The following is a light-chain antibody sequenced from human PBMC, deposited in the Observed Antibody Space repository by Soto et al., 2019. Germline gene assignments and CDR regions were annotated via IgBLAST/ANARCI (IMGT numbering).Light chain of an antibody. CDR1: QSITSY. CDR3: QQNYRTPYT. J-gene: IGKJ2*01. Sequence: DIQMTQSPSSLSASVGDRVTITCRRSQSITSYLNWYQQRPGKAPKLLISSASSLQSGVPSRFSGSGSGTDFTLTISRLQPEDFATYYCQQNYRTPYTFGQGTKVDIK. CDR2: SAS. V-gene: IGKV1-39*01.